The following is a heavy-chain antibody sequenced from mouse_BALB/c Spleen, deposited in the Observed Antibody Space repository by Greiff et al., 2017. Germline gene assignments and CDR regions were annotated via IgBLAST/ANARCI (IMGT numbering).Heavy chain of an antibody. CDR1: GFTFSSFG. CDR2: ISSGSSTI. V-gene: IGHV5-17*02. J-gene: IGHJ4*01. CDR3: ARGERRYAMDY. Sequence: EVQGVESGGGLVQPGGSRKLSCAASGFTFSSFGMHWVRQAPEKGLEWVAYISSGSSTIYYADTVKGRFTISRDNPKNTLFLQMTSLRSEDTAMYYCARGERRYAMDYWGQGTSVTVSS.